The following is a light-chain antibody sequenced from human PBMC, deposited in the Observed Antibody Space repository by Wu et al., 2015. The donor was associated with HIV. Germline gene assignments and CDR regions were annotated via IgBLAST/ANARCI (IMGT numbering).Light chain of an antibody. J-gene: IGKJ3*01. Sequence: VSSQPLRPGTTXKPWPRLPRLLIYGASSRATGIPDRFSGSGSGTDFTLTISRLEPEDFAVYYCQQYGASFGPGTKVDIK. CDR2: GAS. CDR3: QQYGAS. V-gene: IGKV3-20*01. CDR1: VSSQP.